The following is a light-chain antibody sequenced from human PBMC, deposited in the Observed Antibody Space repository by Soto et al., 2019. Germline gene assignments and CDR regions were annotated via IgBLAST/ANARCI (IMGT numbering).Light chain of an antibody. CDR1: QSVGTK. V-gene: IGKV3-15*01. J-gene: IGKJ1*01. CDR2: GAS. CDR3: QQYSSWLWT. Sequence: EIVLTHSPGTLSLSPGERAKLSCSASQSVGTKLAWYQQTPGQAPRLLIYGASNRATGVPARISGSVSGTEFTLTIASVQSEDFAIYYCQQYSSWLWTFGQGTKVDIK.